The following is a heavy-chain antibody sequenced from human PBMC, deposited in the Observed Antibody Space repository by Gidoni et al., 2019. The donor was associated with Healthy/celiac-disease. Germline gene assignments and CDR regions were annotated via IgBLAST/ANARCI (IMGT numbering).Heavy chain of an antibody. CDR2: INHSGST. D-gene: IGHD2-15*01. CDR3: ARVIEGRQPPDY. Sequence: QVQLQQWGSGLWKPSETLSLTCAVYGGSFSGYYWSWIRQPPGKGLEWIGEINHSGSTNYTPSLKSRVTISVDTSKNPFSLKLSSVTAADTAVYYCARVIEGRQPPDYWGQGTLVTVSS. CDR1: GGSFSGYY. J-gene: IGHJ4*02. V-gene: IGHV4-34*01.